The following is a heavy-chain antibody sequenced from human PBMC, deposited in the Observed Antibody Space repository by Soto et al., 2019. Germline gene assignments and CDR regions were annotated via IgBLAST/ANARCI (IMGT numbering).Heavy chain of an antibody. CDR2: IIPIFGTA. D-gene: IGHD4-17*01. J-gene: IGHJ4*02. V-gene: IGHV1-69*01. CDR1: GGTFSSYA. CDR3: ATTVTTPVSQMAEYHYFDY. Sequence: QVQLVQSGAEVKKPGSSVKVSCKASGGTFSSYAISWVRQAPGQGLEWMGGIIPIFGTANYAQKFQGRVTITADESTSTAYMELSSLRSEDTAVYYCATTVTTPVSQMAEYHYFDYWGQGTLVTVSS.